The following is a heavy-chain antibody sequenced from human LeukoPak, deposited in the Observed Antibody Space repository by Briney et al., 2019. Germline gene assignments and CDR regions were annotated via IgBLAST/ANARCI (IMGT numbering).Heavy chain of an antibody. CDR2: ITPNSGGT. CDR1: GYTFTGQY. Sequence: ASVKVSCKASGYTFTGQYLHWVRLAPGPGLEWMGWITPNSGGTNYAQKFQGRVTMTRDTSISTAYMELSRLRSDDTAIYYCATGSGTYSPDYWGQGTLVTVSS. CDR3: ATGSGTYSPDY. D-gene: IGHD3-10*01. J-gene: IGHJ4*02. V-gene: IGHV1-2*02.